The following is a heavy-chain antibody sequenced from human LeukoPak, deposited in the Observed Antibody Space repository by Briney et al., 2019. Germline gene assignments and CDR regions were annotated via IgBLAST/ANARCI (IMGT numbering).Heavy chain of an antibody. V-gene: IGHV4-39*01. J-gene: IGHJ4*02. CDR3: VVVESY. Sequence: SETLSLTCAVSGGSISSNSYYWGWIRQPPGKGLEWIGSIYYSGSTYYNPSLKSRVTISVDTSKNQFSLKLSSVTAADTAVYYCVVVESYWGQGTLVTVSS. CDR1: GGSISSNSYY. CDR2: IYYSGST. D-gene: IGHD3-22*01.